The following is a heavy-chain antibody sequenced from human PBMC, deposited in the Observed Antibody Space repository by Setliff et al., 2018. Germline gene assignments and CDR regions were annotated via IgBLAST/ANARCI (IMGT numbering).Heavy chain of an antibody. Sequence: PAASVKVSCKASGYAFNNYGIAWVRQAPGQGLEWMGWINAYNGNTFYAPKLQDRVTMTTDTSTATAYLELRSLRSDDTALYFCSRLVRYCTTTTCQTLSGGEHWGQGTLVTVSS. CDR2: INAYNGNT. V-gene: IGHV1-18*01. CDR3: SRLVRYCTTTTCQTLSGGEH. D-gene: IGHD2-8*01. J-gene: IGHJ4*02. CDR1: GYAFNNYG.